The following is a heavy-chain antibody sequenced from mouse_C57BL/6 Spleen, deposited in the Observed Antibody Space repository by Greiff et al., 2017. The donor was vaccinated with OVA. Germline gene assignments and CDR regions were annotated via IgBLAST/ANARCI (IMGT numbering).Heavy chain of an antibody. CDR3: ARGDWDWYFDV. J-gene: IGHJ1*03. CDR1: GFTFSSYA. V-gene: IGHV5-4*01. CDR2: ISDGGSYT. Sequence: EVQLVESGGGLVKPGGSLKLSCAASGFTFSSYAMSWVRQTPEKRLEWVATISDGGSYTYYPDNVKGRFTISRDNAKNNLYLQMSHLKSEDTAMYYCARGDWDWYFDVWGTGTTVTGSS. D-gene: IGHD4-1*01.